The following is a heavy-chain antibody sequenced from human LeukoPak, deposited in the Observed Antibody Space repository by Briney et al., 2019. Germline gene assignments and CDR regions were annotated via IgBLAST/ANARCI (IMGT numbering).Heavy chain of an antibody. V-gene: IGHV4-59*01. CDR2: IYHSGST. J-gene: IGHJ4*02. CDR3: ARDENRGYGSGRYYYS. CDR1: GGSFSGFY. Sequence: SETLSLTCVVDGGSFSGFYWSWIRQPTGKGLAWIEYIYHSGSTNFNPSLKSRVTIAVDTSKNQFSLKLNSATAADTAVYYCARDENRGYGSGRYYYSWGQGTLVTVSS. D-gene: IGHD3-10*01.